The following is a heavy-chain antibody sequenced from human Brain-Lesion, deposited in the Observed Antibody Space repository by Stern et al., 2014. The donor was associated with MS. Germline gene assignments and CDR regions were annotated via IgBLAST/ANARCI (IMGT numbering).Heavy chain of an antibody. CDR1: GWIFTRYK. CDR3: ARDQRGITIFGVVTDYYYLGMDV. CDR2: IKPNTGGP. J-gene: IGHJ6*02. V-gene: IGHV1-2*02. D-gene: IGHD3-3*01. Sequence: VQLVQSGGEVKKPGDPRKVSCKRSGWIFTRYKIHWVRQAPGQGLEWMAWIKPNTGGPKYAQKFQSRVTMSRDTSISTAYVELSSLTSDDTAVYYCARDQRGITIFGVVTDYYYLGMDVWGQGTTVTVSS.